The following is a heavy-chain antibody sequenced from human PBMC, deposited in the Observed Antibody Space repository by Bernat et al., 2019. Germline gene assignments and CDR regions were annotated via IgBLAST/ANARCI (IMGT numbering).Heavy chain of an antibody. Sequence: QVQLVQSGAEVKKPGASVKVSCKASGYTFTSYGISWVRQAPGQGLEWMGWISDYNGNTNYAQKLQGRVTMTTDTSTSTANMGLGSLRSDDTAVYYCASALYGDYVYYFDYWGQGTLVTVSS. CDR3: ASALYGDYVYYFDY. CDR1: GYTFTSYG. D-gene: IGHD4-17*01. V-gene: IGHV1-18*01. CDR2: ISDYNGNT. J-gene: IGHJ4*02.